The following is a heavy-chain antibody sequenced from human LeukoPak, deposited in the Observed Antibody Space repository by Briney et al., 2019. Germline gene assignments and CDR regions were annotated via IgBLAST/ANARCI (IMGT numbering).Heavy chain of an antibody. CDR2: IYISGTI. CDR1: GYSISSGYF. V-gene: IGHV4-4*07. D-gene: IGHD5-18*01. J-gene: IGHJ3*02. CDR3: ARSEFSYGYHAFDI. Sequence: PSETLSLTCNVSGYSISSGYFWSWIRQPAGKGLEWIGRIYISGTINYNPSLKSRVTMSVDTSKNQFSLKLSSVTAADTAVYYCARSEFSYGYHAFDIWGHGTMVTVSS.